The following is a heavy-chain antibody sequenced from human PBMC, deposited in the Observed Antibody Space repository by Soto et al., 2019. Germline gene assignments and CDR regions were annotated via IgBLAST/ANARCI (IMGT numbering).Heavy chain of an antibody. CDR3: VGRITSIYTYFDY. V-gene: IGHV6-1*01. CDR2: TYYRSKWYN. J-gene: IGHJ4*02. CDR1: GYSVSSNSAA. D-gene: IGHD1-20*01. Sequence: SQTLSLTCGISGYSVSSNSAACNWLRPSPSRGLEWLGRTYYRSKWYNDYAVSVESRITINPDTSKNLFSLKLSSVTAADTAIYYCVGRITSIYTYFDYWGQGTQVTVSS.